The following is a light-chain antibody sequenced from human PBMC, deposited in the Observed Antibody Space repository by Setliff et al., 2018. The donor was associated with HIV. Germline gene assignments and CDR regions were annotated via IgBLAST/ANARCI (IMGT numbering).Light chain of an antibody. Sequence: DIQMTQSPSSLSASVGDRVTITCRASHRVIDYLSWYQQKPGKAPQLLIHTASRLQSGVPSRFSGSGSGTHFTLTISSLQPEDSATYYCQQTYVTPVTFGQGTKVDIK. CDR2: TAS. CDR3: QQTYVTPVT. V-gene: IGKV1-39*01. J-gene: IGKJ1*01. CDR1: HRVIDY.